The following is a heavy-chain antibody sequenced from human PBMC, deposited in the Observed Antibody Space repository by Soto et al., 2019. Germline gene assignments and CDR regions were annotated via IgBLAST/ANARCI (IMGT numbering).Heavy chain of an antibody. V-gene: IGHV1-69*13. Sequence: ASVKVSCKASGGTFSSYAISWVRQAPGQGLEWMGGIIPIFGTANYAQKFQGRVTITADESTSTAYMELRSLRSDDTAVYYCAKGFLEWFGSKDYYGMDVWGQGTTVTVSS. CDR3: AKGFLEWFGSKDYYGMDV. D-gene: IGHD3-3*01. J-gene: IGHJ6*02. CDR2: IIPIFGTA. CDR1: GGTFSSYA.